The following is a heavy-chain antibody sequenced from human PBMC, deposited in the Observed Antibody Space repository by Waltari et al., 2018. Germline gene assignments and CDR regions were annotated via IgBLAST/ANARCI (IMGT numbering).Heavy chain of an antibody. CDR1: GYTFTSYA. D-gene: IGHD2-8*02. CDR2: INAGNGNT. J-gene: IGHJ3*02. V-gene: IGHV1-3*01. Sequence: QVQLVQSGAEVKKPGASVTVSCKASGYTFTSYAMHWVPQAPGQRLEWMGWINAGNGNTKYSQKFQGRVTITRDTSASTAYMELSSLRSEDTAVYYCVRDPRGTGAFDIWGQGTMVTVSS. CDR3: VRDPRGTGAFDI.